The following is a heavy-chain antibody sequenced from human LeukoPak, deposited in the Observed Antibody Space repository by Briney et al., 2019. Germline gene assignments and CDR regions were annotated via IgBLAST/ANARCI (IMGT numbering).Heavy chain of an antibody. D-gene: IGHD3-22*01. V-gene: IGHV1-69*13. J-gene: IGHJ6*02. Sequence: AVKVSRKASGGTFSSYAISWVRQAPGQGLEWMGGIIPIFGTANYAQKFRGRVTITADESTSTAYMELSSLRSEDTAVYYCARGDYYDSSGYNEYYYGMDVWGQGTTVTVSS. CDR3: ARGDYYDSSGYNEYYYGMDV. CDR1: GGTFSSYA. CDR2: IIPIFGTA.